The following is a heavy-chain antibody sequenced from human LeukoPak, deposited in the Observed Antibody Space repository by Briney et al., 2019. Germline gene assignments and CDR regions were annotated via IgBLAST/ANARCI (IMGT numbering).Heavy chain of an antibody. Sequence: GGSLRLSCAASGFTFSSYSMNWVRQAPGKGLEWVSSISSSSYIYYADSVKGRFTISRDNAKNSLYLQMNSLRAEDTAVYYCARRIAAAGTLGYWGRGTLVTVSS. J-gene: IGHJ4*02. V-gene: IGHV3-21*01. CDR2: ISSSSYI. CDR1: GFTFSSYS. CDR3: ARRIAAAGTLGY. D-gene: IGHD6-13*01.